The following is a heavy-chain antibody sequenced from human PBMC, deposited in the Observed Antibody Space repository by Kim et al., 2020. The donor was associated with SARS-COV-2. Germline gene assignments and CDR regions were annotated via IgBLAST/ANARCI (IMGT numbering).Heavy chain of an antibody. V-gene: IGHV1-69*13. Sequence: SVKVSCKASGGTFSSYAISWVRQAPGQGLEWMGGIIPIFGTANYAQKFQGRVTITADESTSTAYMELSSLRSEDTAVYYCARGFWGNPGLYYYGMDVWGQGTTVTVSS. CDR1: GGTFSSYA. D-gene: IGHD3-16*01. CDR2: IIPIFGTA. CDR3: ARGFWGNPGLYYYGMDV. J-gene: IGHJ6*02.